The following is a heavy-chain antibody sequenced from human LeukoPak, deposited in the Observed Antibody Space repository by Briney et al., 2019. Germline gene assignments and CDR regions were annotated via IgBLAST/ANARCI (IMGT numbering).Heavy chain of an antibody. CDR2: LYNAGST. V-gene: IGHV3-53*01. J-gene: IGHJ4*02. CDR1: GGSFSGYY. D-gene: IGHD3-22*01. CDR3: ASLKGLFDYFDY. Sequence: PSETLSLTCAVYGGSFSGYYWSRVRQAPGKGLEWVSVLYNAGSTYYADSVKGRFTISRDNSKNTLYLQMYSLRAEDTAVYYCASLKGLFDYFDYWGQGILVTVYS.